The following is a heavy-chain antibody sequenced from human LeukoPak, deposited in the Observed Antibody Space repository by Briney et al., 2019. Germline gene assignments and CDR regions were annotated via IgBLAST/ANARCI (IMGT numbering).Heavy chain of an antibody. CDR1: GFIFSNYW. Sequence: KAGGSLRLSCAASGFIFSNYWMSWVRQPPGKGLERIGYIYYSGSTNYNPSLKSRVTISVDTSKNQFSLKLSSVTAADTAVYYCARTRGDGYNDYWGQGTLVTVSS. V-gene: IGHV4-59*01. CDR3: ARTRGDGYNDY. D-gene: IGHD5-24*01. CDR2: IYYSGST. J-gene: IGHJ4*02.